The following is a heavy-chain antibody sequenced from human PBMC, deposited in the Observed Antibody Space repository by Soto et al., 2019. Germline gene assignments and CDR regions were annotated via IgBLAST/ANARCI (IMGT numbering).Heavy chain of an antibody. D-gene: IGHD4-4*01. CDR1: GGSISSGAYY. J-gene: IGHJ4*02. CDR3: ARDYSNYFDY. Sequence: QVQLQESGPGLVKPSQTLSLTCTVSGGSISSGAYYWSWIRQPPGKGLEWIGYIYYSGNTYYNPSLKSRVTISVDTSKNQFSLKLSSVTAADTAVYYCARDYSNYFDYWGQGNLVTVSS. V-gene: IGHV4-30-4*01. CDR2: IYYSGNT.